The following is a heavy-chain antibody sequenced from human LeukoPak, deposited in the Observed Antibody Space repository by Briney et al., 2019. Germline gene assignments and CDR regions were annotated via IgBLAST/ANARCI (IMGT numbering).Heavy chain of an antibody. D-gene: IGHD6-19*01. V-gene: IGHV3-53*01. CDR1: GFIFANYA. Sequence: GGSLRLSCTTSGFIFANYAMAWVRQSPGKGLEWVSLIYSDGRTYYADSVKGRCTISRDNSKNTLYLQMNSLRVDDTAVYYCARGKKPGVGVAGTGYYFDPWGQGTLVTVSS. CDR3: ARGKKPGVGVAGTGYYFDP. J-gene: IGHJ5*02. CDR2: IYSDGRT.